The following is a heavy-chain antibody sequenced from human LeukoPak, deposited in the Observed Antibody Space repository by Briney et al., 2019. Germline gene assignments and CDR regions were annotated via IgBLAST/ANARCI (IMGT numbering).Heavy chain of an antibody. J-gene: IGHJ6*03. CDR1: GFTFSSYG. CDR2: ISGSGGTT. V-gene: IGHV3-23*01. CDR3: AKSGFIGYRYYYYYMDV. Sequence: PGGSLRLSCAASGFTFSSYGMNWVRQAPGKGLEWVSGISGSGGTTYYADSVKGRFTISRDNSKNSLSLQVSSLRAEDTAVYYCAKSGFIGYRYYYYYMDVWGKGTTVTVSS. D-gene: IGHD3-16*02.